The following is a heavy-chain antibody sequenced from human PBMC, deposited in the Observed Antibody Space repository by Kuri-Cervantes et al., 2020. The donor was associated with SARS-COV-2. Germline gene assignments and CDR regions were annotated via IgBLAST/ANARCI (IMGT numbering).Heavy chain of an antibody. CDR1: GGSFSDYY. CDR2: IDHSGST. CDR3: ARLGNSIS. V-gene: IGHV4-34*01. D-gene: IGHD4-23*01. Sequence: GSLRLSCAVNGGSFSDYYWNWIRQPPGKGLEWIGEIDHSGSTNYNPSLKSRVTVSVDTSKNQFSLKLSSVTAADTAVYYCARLGNSISWGQGTLVTVSS. J-gene: IGHJ5*02.